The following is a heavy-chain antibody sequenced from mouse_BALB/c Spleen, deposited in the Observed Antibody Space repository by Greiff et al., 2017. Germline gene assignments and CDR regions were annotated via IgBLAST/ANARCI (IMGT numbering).Heavy chain of an antibody. CDR1: GFTFSDYG. CDR3: ARDSPIYDGYPYAMDD. J-gene: IGHJ4*01. V-gene: IGHV5-15*02. CDR2: ISNLAYSI. Sequence: EVMLVESGGGLVQPGGSRKLSCAASGFTFSDYGMSWVRQAPGKGPEWVAFISNLAYSIYYADTVTGRFTISRENAKNTLYLEMSSLRSEDTAMYYCARDSPIYDGYPYAMDDWGQGTSVTVSS. D-gene: IGHD2-3*01.